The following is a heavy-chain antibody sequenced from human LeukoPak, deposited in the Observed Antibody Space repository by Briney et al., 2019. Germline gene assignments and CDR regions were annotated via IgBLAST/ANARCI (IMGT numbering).Heavy chain of an antibody. J-gene: IGHJ4*02. V-gene: IGHV4-61*02. D-gene: IGHD3-22*01. CDR1: GGSISSGSYY. CDR3: AREPGDYYDSSGYH. CDR2: IYTSGST. Sequence: SETLSLTCTVSGGSISSGSYYWSWIRQPAGKGLEWIGRIYTSGSTNYNPSLKSRVTISVDTSKNQFSLKLSSVTAADTAVYYCAREPGDYYDSSGYHWGQGTLVTVSS.